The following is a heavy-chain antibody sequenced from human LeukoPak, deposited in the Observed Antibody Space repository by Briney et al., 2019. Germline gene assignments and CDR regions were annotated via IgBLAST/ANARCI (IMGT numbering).Heavy chain of an antibody. CDR3: ARAYYYGSGTFDI. J-gene: IGHJ3*02. Sequence: SETLSLTCTVSGGSTSSYYWSWIRQPPGKGLEWIGYIYYSGSTNYNPSLKSRVTISVDTSKNQFSLKLSSVTAADTAVYYCARAYYYGSGTFDIWGQGTMVTVSS. V-gene: IGHV4-59*01. CDR1: GGSTSSYY. CDR2: IYYSGST. D-gene: IGHD3-10*01.